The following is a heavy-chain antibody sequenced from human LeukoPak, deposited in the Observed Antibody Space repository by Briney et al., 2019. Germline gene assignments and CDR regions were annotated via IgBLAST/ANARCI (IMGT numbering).Heavy chain of an antibody. V-gene: IGHV3-15*01. CDR2: IKSKTDGGTT. CDR1: GFTFSNAW. J-gene: IGHJ3*02. D-gene: IGHD3-22*01. CDR3: TTDRIYDSPPLAFDI. Sequence: GGSLRLSCAASGFTFSNAWMSWVRQAPGKGLEWVGRIKSKTDGGTTDYAAPVKGRFTISRDDSKNTLYLQMNSLKTEDTAVYYRTTDRIYDSPPLAFDIWGQGTMVTVSS.